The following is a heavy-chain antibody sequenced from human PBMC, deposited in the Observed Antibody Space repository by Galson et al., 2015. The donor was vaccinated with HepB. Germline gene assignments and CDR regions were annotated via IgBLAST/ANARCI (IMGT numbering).Heavy chain of an antibody. J-gene: IGHJ3*02. CDR2: ISYDGSNK. CDR3: AKDSGAARATLDAFDI. V-gene: IGHV3-30*18. CDR1: GFTFSSYG. D-gene: IGHD6-6*01. Sequence: SLRLSCAASGFTFSSYGMHWVRQAPGKGLEWVAVISYDGSNKYYADSVKGRFTISRDNSKNTLYLQMNSLRAEDTAVYYCAKDSGAARATLDAFDIWGQGTMVTVSS.